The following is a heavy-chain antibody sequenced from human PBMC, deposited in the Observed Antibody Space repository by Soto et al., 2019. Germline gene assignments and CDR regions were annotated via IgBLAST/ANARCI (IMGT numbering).Heavy chain of an antibody. CDR2: IKSKTDGGTT. J-gene: IGHJ4*02. CDR1: GFTFINAW. Sequence: EVQLVESGGGLVKPGGSLRLSCAASGFTFINAWMNWVRQAPGKGLEWVGRIKSKTDGGTTDYAAPVKGRFTISRDDSKNTLYLQMNSLKTEDTAVYYCTTTVIYSGYDWVFDYWGQGTLVTVSS. CDR3: TTTVIYSGYDWVFDY. V-gene: IGHV3-15*01. D-gene: IGHD5-12*01.